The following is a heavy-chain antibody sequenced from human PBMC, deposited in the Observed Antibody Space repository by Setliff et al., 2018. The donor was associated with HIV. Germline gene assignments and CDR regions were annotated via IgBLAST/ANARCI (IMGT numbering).Heavy chain of an antibody. CDR2: INPNTGGT. D-gene: IGHD3-3*01. Sequence: GASVKVSCKASEYSFTGYYVHWVRQAPGQGLEWMGWINPNTGGTNYAQRFQGRITMTRDTSINTVYMDLSRLTSDDTGIYYCARGGTYYNFWGAYSPHPFDYWGQGTLVTVSS. CDR3: ARGGTYYNFWGAYSPHPFDY. CDR1: EYSFTGYY. J-gene: IGHJ4*02. V-gene: IGHV1-2*02.